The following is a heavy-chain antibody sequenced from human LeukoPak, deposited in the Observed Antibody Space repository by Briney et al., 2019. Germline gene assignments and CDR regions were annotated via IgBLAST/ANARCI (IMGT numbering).Heavy chain of an antibody. CDR3: AREQGGWNDVYDAFDI. J-gene: IGHJ3*02. D-gene: IGHD1-1*01. CDR2: IYVSGST. CDR1: GSISSGSYY. Sequence: PSQTLSLTCTVSGSISSGSYYWSWIRQPAGKGLEWIGRIYVSGSTNYNPSLESRVTISVDTSKNQFSLKLSSVTAADTAVYYCAREQGGWNDVYDAFDIWGQGTMVTVSS. V-gene: IGHV4-61*02.